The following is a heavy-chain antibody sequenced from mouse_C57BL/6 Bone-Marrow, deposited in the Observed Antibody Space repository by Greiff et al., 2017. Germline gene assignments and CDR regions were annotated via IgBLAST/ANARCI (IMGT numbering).Heavy chain of an antibody. J-gene: IGHJ3*01. CDR1: GFTFSDFY. V-gene: IGHV7-1*01. CDR2: SRNKANDYTT. CDR3: ASDAFDWGFAY. Sequence: EVKLMESGGGLVQSGRSLRLSCATSGFTFSDFYLEWVRQAPGKGLEWIAASRNKANDYTTEYSASVKGRFIVARDTSQSILYLQMHALRAEDTAIYYCASDAFDWGFAYWGQGTLVTVSA. D-gene: IGHD2-4*01.